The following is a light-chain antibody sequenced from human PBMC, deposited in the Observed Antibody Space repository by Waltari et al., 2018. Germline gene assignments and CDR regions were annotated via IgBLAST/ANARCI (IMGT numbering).Light chain of an antibody. J-gene: IGKJ1*01. V-gene: IGKV3-20*01. CDR3: QNHERLPAM. CDR2: AAS. CDR1: QSISRY. Sequence: EILLTQSPGTLSLSPGDRATLSCRASQSISRYLAWSQQQPGQAPRLLIYAASSRATGIPDRFSGSGSGTDFSLTISRLEPEDFAVYYCQNHERLPAMFGQGTKVEIK.